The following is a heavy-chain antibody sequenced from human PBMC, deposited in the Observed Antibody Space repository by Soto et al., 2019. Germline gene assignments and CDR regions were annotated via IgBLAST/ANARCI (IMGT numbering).Heavy chain of an antibody. D-gene: IGHD4-17*01. J-gene: IGHJ4*02. CDR3: ARGGTGGRTTVTTYAV. CDR2: IYSSGST. V-gene: IGHV4-59*01. CDR1: GGSIDNYY. Sequence: QVQLQESGAGLVKPSETLSLTCTVSGGSIDNYYWSWIRQPPGRGLEWIGFIYSSGSTNYNPSVKIRVTISAETSRNQVSLKLTSVTTADTAVYYCARGGTGGRTTVTTYAVWGQGPLVTVSS.